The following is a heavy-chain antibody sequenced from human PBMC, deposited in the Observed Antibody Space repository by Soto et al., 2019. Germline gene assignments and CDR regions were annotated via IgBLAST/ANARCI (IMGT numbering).Heavy chain of an antibody. J-gene: IGHJ4*02. CDR1: GFTFSSYW. Sequence: PGGSLRLSCAASGFTFSSYWMHWVRQAPGKGLLWVSRINPDGSSTSYADSVKDRFTISRDNAENTLFLQMNILRAEDTALYYCTSDTFGPRDFWGQGTLVTVSS. CDR3: TSDTFGPRDF. D-gene: IGHD3-10*01. CDR2: INPDGSST. V-gene: IGHV3-74*01.